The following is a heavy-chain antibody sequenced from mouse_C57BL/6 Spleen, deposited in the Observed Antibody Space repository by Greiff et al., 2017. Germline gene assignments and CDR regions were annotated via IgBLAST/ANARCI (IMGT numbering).Heavy chain of an antibody. V-gene: IGHV1-7*01. CDR2: INPSSGYT. CDR3: ARDGY. Sequence: VQLQQSGAELAKPGASVKLSCKASGYTFTSYWMHWVKQRPGQGLEWIGYINPSSGYTKYNQKFKDKATLTADKSPSTAYMQLSSLTYEDSAVYYCARDGYWGQGTTLTVSS. CDR1: GYTFTSYW. J-gene: IGHJ2*01.